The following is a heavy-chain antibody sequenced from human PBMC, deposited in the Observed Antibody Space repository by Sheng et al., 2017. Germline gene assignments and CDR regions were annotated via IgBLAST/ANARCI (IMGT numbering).Heavy chain of an antibody. J-gene: IGHJ4*02. Sequence: QVQLQESGPGLVKPSQTLSLTCAVSGGSISSGGYSWSWIRQPPGKGLEWIGSIYHSGSTYYNPSLKSRVTISVDTSKNQFSLKLSSVTAADTAVYYCARIEDLHTDYVGQGTRGHRLL. V-gene: IGHV4-30-2*03. CDR3: ARIEDLHTDY. CDR2: IYHSGST. CDR1: GGSISSGGYS.